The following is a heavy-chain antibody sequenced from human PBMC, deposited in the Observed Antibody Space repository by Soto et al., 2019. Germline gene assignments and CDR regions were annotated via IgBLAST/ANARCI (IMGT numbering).Heavy chain of an antibody. CDR2: IYYSGST. J-gene: IGHJ6*03. D-gene: IGHD1-1*01. Sequence: SETLSLTCTVSGGSISSYYWSWIRQPPGKGLEWIGYIYYSGSTNYNPSLKSRVTISVDTSKNQFSLKLSSVTAADTAVYYCARGLLEPQFPTLYYYYYYMDVWGKGTTVTVSS. CDR1: GGSISSYY. V-gene: IGHV4-59*01. CDR3: ARGLLEPQFPTLYYYYYYMDV.